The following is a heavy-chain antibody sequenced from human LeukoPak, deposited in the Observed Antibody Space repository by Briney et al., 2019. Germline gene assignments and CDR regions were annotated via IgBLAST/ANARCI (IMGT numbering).Heavy chain of an antibody. V-gene: IGHV3-23*01. CDR1: GFTFSGYA. Sequence: GGSLRLSCAASGFTFSGYAMSWVRQAPGKGLEWVSAIRDSGSSTHYADSVKGRFTTSRDNSKNTLFLQMNSLRAEDTAIYYCAKYGPQDSGSSHFDYWGQGALVTVSS. CDR3: AKYGPQDSGSSHFDY. CDR2: IRDSGSST. D-gene: IGHD1-26*01. J-gene: IGHJ4*02.